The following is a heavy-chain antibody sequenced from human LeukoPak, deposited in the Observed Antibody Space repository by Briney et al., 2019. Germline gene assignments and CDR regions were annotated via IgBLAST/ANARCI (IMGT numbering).Heavy chain of an antibody. V-gene: IGHV4-31*03. CDR1: GGSISRGGYF. CDR3: ASVSYATSLQH. J-gene: IGHJ1*01. CDR2: IYYSGST. D-gene: IGHD2-2*01. Sequence: ASQTLSLTYTVSGGSISRGGYFWSWVRQHPGKGLEWIGYIYYSGSTYYNPSLKGRVTISVDTSKNQFSLRLSSVTAADTAIDYCASVSYATSLQHWGQGTLVTVSS.